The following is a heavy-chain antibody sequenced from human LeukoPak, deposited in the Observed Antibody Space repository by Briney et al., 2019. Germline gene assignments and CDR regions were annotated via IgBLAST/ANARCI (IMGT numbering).Heavy chain of an antibody. J-gene: IGHJ6*04. CDR3: AREVLRMDV. V-gene: IGHV7-4-1*02. CDR2: IITDKGRS. CDR1: GYTFTKYS. D-gene: IGHD3-3*01. Sequence: GAPVKISCKASGYTFTKYSINWVRQAPGQGLEWMGWIITDKGRSTYAQGFTGRFVFSLDTSVSTAYLQINSLKAEDTAIYYCAREVLRMDVWGKGTTVTVSS.